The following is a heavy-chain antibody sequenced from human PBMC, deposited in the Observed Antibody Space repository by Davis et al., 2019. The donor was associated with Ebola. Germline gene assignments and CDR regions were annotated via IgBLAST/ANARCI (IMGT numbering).Heavy chain of an antibody. V-gene: IGHV3-30*02. Sequence: GGSLRLSCAASGFTFSSYAMHWVRQAPGKGLEWVAVIWYDGSNKYYADSVKGRFTISRDNSKNTLYLQMNSLRAEDTAVYYCAKDRKANGYSFRYYFDYWGQGTLVTVSS. CDR2: IWYDGSNK. D-gene: IGHD5-18*01. CDR3: AKDRKANGYSFRYYFDY. J-gene: IGHJ4*02. CDR1: GFTFSSYA.